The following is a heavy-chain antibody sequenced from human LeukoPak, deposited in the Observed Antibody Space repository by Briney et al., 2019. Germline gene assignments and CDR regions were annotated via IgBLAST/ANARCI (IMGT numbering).Heavy chain of an antibody. CDR2: ISTSNGNI. J-gene: IGHJ4*02. CDR3: ARGYSGGWYDDFDH. V-gene: IGHV1-18*01. Sequence: GASVNVSCKASGYRFKDHGITWVRQAPGQGLEWLGWISTSNGNIVSARRLQDRLILTTDTSTNTAYLGLKTLRSEDTAIYYCARGYSGGWYDDFDHWGQGTLITVSS. CDR1: GYRFKDHG. D-gene: IGHD6-19*01.